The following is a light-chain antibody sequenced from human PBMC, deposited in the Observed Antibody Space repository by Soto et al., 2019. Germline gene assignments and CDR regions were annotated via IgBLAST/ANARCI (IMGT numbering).Light chain of an antibody. CDR1: QSVSNY. CDR3: QKYGRTGT. V-gene: IGKV3-11*01. J-gene: IGKJ1*01. CDR2: DTT. Sequence: ENVLTQSPATLSLSPGXRATLSCRASQSVSNYLAWYQQKPGQAPRLLIYDTTNRATGIPARFSGSGSGTDFTLTISGLEPEDFAVYYCQKYGRTGTFGQGTKVDIK.